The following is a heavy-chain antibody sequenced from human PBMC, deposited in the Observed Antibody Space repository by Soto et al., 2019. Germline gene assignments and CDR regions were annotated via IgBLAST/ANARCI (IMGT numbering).Heavy chain of an antibody. D-gene: IGHD5-12*01. CDR3: ARIRGWGWLGPNDY. Sequence: QVTLKESGPVLVKPTETLTLTCTVSGFSLSNARMSVSWIRQPPGKALEWLAHIFSNDAKSYSASPKSRLTISKYTSKSQVVLTLTNMDPVDTATYYCARIRGWGWLGPNDYWGQGTLVNVSS. CDR2: IFSNDAK. CDR1: GFSLSNARMS. J-gene: IGHJ4*02. V-gene: IGHV2-26*01.